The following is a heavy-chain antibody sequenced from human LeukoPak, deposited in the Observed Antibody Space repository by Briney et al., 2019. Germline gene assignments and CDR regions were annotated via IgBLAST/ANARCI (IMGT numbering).Heavy chain of an antibody. CDR1: GFPFSNYP. J-gene: IGHJ4*02. CDR2: ISYDGSNK. V-gene: IGHV3-30*04. D-gene: IGHD3-22*01. CDR3: ANSATPDYYDSSGYCLDY. Sequence: GGSLRLSCAASGFPFSNYPMYWVRQAPGKGLEWVAVISYDGSNKYYADSVKGRFTISRDNSKNALYLQMNSLRAEDTAVYYCANSATPDYYDSSGYCLDYWGQGTLVTVSS.